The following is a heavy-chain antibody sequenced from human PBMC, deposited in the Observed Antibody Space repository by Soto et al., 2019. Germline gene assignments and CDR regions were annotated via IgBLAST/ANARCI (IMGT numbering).Heavy chain of an antibody. CDR3: ARSPDGFYFDS. Sequence: GGSLRLSCAASGFTFRNYEMNWVRQAPGKGLGWLAYISRGADTTYHADSLKGRFTISRDDAKNSLYLQMNSLGAEDTAVYYCARSPDGFYFDSWGQGTPVTVSS. J-gene: IGHJ4*02. V-gene: IGHV3-48*03. CDR1: GFTFRNYE. CDR2: ISRGADTT.